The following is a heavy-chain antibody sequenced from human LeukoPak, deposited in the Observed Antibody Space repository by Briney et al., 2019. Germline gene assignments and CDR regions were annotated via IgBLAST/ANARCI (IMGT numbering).Heavy chain of an antibody. CDR1: GFTFSNYW. Sequence: GGSLRLSCAASGFTFSNYWMSWVRQAPGKGLEWVANIIQDGSEKYYVDSVKGRFTISRDNAKNSLYLQMNSLRAEDTSVYYCARDLTLRGYYDSSGYSGGIDHWGQGTLVTVSS. J-gene: IGHJ4*02. V-gene: IGHV3-7*01. D-gene: IGHD3-22*01. CDR2: IIQDGSEK. CDR3: ARDLTLRGYYDSSGYSGGIDH.